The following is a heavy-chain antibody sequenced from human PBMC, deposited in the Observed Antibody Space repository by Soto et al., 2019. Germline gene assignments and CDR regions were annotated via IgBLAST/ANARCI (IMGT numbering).Heavy chain of an antibody. CDR1: GFTFSSYA. CDR2: ISYDGSNK. J-gene: IGHJ6*02. D-gene: IGHD2-2*02. CDR3: AKHIVVVPAAIEGSYYYGMDV. Sequence: GGSLRLSCPASGFTFSSYAMHWVRQAPGKGLEWVAVISYDGSNKYYADSVKGRFTISRDNSKNTLYLQMNSLRAEDTAVYYCAKHIVVVPAAIEGSYYYGMDVWGQGTTVTVSS. V-gene: IGHV3-30-3*02.